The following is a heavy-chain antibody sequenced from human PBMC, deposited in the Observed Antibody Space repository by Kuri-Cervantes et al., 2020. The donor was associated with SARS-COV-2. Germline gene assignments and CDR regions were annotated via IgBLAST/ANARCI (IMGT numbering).Heavy chain of an antibody. J-gene: IGHJ4*02. CDR3: AKTVAGTGIDY. CDR2: ISGSGGST. D-gene: IGHD6-19*01. Sequence: GESLKISCAASGFTFSSYAMSWVRQAPGKGLEWVSAISGSGGSTYYADSVKGRFTISRDNSKNTLCLQMNSLRAEDTAVYYCAKTVAGTGIDYWGQGTLVTVSS. CDR1: GFTFSSYA. V-gene: IGHV3-23*01.